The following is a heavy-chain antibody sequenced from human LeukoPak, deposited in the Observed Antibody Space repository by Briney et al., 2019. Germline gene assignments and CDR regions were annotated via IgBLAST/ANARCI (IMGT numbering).Heavy chain of an antibody. CDR1: GGTFSSYA. CDR3: ARVGYGDYDSYDY. D-gene: IGHD4-17*01. V-gene: IGHV1-69*13. CDR2: IIPIFGTA. Sequence: SVKVSCKASGGTFSSYAISWVRQAPGQGLEWMGGIIPIFGTANYAQKLQGRVTITADESTSTAYMELSSLRSEDTAVYYCARVGYGDYDSYDYWGQGTLVTVSS. J-gene: IGHJ4*02.